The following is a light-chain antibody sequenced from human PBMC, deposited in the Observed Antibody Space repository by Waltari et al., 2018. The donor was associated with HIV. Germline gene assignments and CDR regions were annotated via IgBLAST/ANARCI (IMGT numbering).Light chain of an antibody. CDR1: SSNIGSNY. CDR3: AAWDDSLWV. Sequence: QSVLTQPPSASGTPGQRVTISCSGSSSNIGSNYVSWYQQLPGTAPKLLIYTKNQRPSGVPDRFSGSKSGTSASLAISGLRSDEEADYYCAAWDDSLWVFGGGTKLTVL. J-gene: IGLJ3*02. CDR2: TKN. V-gene: IGLV1-47*01.